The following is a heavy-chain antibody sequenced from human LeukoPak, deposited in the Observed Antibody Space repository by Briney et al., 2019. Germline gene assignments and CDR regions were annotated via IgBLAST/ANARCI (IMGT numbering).Heavy chain of an antibody. CDR1: GGSISSYY. CDR2: IYYSGST. Sequence: PSETLSLTCTVSGGSISSYYWSWIRQPPGKGLEWIGYIYYSGSTNYNPSLKSRVTISVDTSKNQFSLKLSSVTAADTAVYYCARDGGAGLDLWGRGTLVTVSS. V-gene: IGHV4-59*01. J-gene: IGHJ2*01. D-gene: IGHD6-13*01. CDR3: ARDGGAGLDL.